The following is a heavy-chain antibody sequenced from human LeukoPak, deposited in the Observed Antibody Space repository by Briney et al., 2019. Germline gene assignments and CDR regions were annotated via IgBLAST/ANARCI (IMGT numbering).Heavy chain of an antibody. CDR2: INIGNGNT. Sequence: ASVTVSCKASGYTFINHAIHWVRQAPGQRLEWMGWINIGNGNTKCSQNFQGRITITRDTSATTAYMDLSGLRSEDTAVYYCARRWGRSFDYWGQGTLVTVSS. D-gene: IGHD3-16*01. CDR1: GYTFINHA. J-gene: IGHJ4*02. CDR3: ARRWGRSFDY. V-gene: IGHV1-3*04.